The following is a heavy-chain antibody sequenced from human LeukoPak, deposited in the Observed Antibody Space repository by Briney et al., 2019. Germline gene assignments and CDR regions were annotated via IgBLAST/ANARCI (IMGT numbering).Heavy chain of an antibody. Sequence: GGSLRLSCAASGFTFSSYAMHWVRQAPGKGLEWVAVIPYDGSNTTYADSVKGRFTISRDNSKNTLYLQANSLRTEDTAVYYCATGRWPREIDYWGQGTLVTVSS. J-gene: IGHJ4*02. CDR1: GFTFSSYA. CDR2: IPYDGSNT. D-gene: IGHD2-15*01. V-gene: IGHV3-30-3*01. CDR3: ATGRWPREIDY.